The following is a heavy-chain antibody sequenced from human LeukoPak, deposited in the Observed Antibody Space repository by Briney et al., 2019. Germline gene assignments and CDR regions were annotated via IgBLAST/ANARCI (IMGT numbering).Heavy chain of an antibody. CDR2: IYPDDSDT. J-gene: IGHJ4*02. V-gene: IGHV5-51*01. Sequence: GESLKISCKGSGYSFTTYWIAWVRQMPGKGLEWMGIIYPDDSDTRYSPSFQGQVTISADKSITIAYLQWGSLKASDTAMYYCARSLDTYSSSWDFDYWGQGTLVTVSS. D-gene: IGHD6-13*01. CDR3: ARSLDTYSSSWDFDY. CDR1: GYSFTTYW.